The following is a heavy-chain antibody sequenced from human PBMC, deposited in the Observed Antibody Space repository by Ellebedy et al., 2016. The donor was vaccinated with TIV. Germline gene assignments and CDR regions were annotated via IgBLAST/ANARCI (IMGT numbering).Heavy chain of an antibody. CDR2: IRSKANSYAT. CDR1: GFTFSGSA. J-gene: IGHJ4*02. CDR3: TRRPEYSSGGPPDY. Sequence: GESLKISCAASGFTFSGSAMHWVRQASGKGLEWVGRIRSKANSYATAYAASVKGRFTISRDDSKNTAYLQMNSLKTEDTAVYYCTRRPEYSSGGPPDYWGQGTLVTVSS. D-gene: IGHD6-19*01. V-gene: IGHV3-73*01.